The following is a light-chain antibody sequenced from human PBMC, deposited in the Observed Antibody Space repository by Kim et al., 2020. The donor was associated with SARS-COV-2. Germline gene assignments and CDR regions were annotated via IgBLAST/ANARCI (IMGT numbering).Light chain of an antibody. J-gene: IGKJ1*01. Sequence: DIVMTQSPLSLPVIPGEPASISCRSSQSLLHSNGYNYLDWYLQKPGQSPQLLIYLGSNRASGVPDRFSGSGSGTDFTLKISRVEAEDVGVYYCMQSLQTPPWTFGRGTKVDIK. CDR3: MQSLQTPPWT. V-gene: IGKV2-28*01. CDR2: LGS. CDR1: QSLLHSNGYNY.